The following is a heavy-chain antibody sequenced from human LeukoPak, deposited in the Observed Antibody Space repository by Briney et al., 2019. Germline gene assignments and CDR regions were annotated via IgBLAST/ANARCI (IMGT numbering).Heavy chain of an antibody. CDR3: AGGYSGYGFDP. Sequence: GGSLRLSCAASGFTFSSYAMHWVRQAPGKGLEWVAVISYDGSNKYYADSVKGRFTISRDNSKNTLYLQMNSLRAEDTAVYCCAGGYSGYGFDPWGQGTLVTVSS. CDR2: ISYDGSNK. CDR1: GFTFSSYA. J-gene: IGHJ5*02. V-gene: IGHV3-30*04. D-gene: IGHD5-12*01.